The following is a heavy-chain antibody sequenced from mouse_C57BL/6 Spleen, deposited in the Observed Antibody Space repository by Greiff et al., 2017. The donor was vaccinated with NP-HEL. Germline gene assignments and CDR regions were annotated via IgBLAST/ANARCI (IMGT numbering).Heavy chain of an antibody. CDR1: GFSFNTYA. Sequence: EVKLVESGGGLVQPKGSLKLSCAASGFSFNTYAMNWVRQAPGKGLEWVARIRSKSNNYATYYADSVKDRFTISRDDSESMLYLQMNNLKTEDTAMYYCVRGGFYECYDEDYFDYWGQGTTLTVSS. CDR3: VRGGFYECYDEDYFDY. J-gene: IGHJ2*01. D-gene: IGHD2-3*01. CDR2: IRSKSNNYAT. V-gene: IGHV10-1*01.